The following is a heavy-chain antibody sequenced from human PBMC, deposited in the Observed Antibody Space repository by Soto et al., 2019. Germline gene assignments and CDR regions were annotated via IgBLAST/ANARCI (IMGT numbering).Heavy chain of an antibody. CDR3: AKALGYCSSTSCYGYYYYYMDV. V-gene: IGHV3-23*01. J-gene: IGHJ6*03. CDR1: GFTFSSYA. D-gene: IGHD2-2*01. Sequence: EVQLLESGGGLVQPGGSLRLSCAASGFTFSSYAISWVRQAPGKGLEWVSAISGSGGSTYYADSVKGRFTISRDNSKNTLYLQMNSLRAEDTAVYYCAKALGYCSSTSCYGYYYYYMDVWGKGTTVTVSS. CDR2: ISGSGGST.